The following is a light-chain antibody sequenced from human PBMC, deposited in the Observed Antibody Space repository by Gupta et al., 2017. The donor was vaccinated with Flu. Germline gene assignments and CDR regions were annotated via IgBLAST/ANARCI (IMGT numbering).Light chain of an antibody. Sequence: EIVMTPFPPTLSVPPGERATLSCRARQSVRSNLAWYQQKPGQGPRLLIYGASTRATGIPVRFSGSGSGTEFTLTISSLQSEDVAVYSCQQYSDWPRTFGQGTKVEIK. CDR2: GAS. V-gene: IGKV3-15*01. CDR3: QQYSDWPRT. J-gene: IGKJ1*01. CDR1: QSVRSN.